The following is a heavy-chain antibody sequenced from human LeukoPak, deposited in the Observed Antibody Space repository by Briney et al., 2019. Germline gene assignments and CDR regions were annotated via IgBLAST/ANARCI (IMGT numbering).Heavy chain of an antibody. V-gene: IGHV5-51*01. Sequence: PGESLQISCQGSGYSFTSYWIGWVRQVPGKGLEWMEIIYPGDSDTRYSPSFQGQVTISADKSISTAYLQWSSLKASDTAMYYCARLMGYCSSTSCQRGFDYWGQGTLVTVSS. J-gene: IGHJ4*02. CDR3: ARLMGYCSSTSCQRGFDY. CDR1: GYSFTSYW. D-gene: IGHD2-2*01. CDR2: IYPGDSDT.